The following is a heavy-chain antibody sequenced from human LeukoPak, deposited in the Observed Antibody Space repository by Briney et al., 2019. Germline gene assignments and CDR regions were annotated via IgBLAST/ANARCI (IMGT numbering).Heavy chain of an antibody. CDR1: GVSISSSSYF. CDR2: VSYGRST. CDR3: VRHVAVSGSGPDNFAY. Sequence: SETLSLTCTVSGVSISSSSYFWGWIRQPPGKGLEWIGSVSYGRSTCYSPSLKSRVTISLDTSKSQFSLKLSSVTVADTAVFYCVRHVAVSGSGPDNFAYWGQGILVTVSS. D-gene: IGHD2-15*01. V-gene: IGHV4-39*01. J-gene: IGHJ4*02.